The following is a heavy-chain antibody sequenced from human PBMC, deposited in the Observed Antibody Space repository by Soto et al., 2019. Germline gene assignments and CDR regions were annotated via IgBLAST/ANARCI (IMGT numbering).Heavy chain of an antibody. CDR1: AFTFTNHA. CDR2: VSGSGGRT. CDR3: ARRERDGYNSPIDY. Sequence: EVQLLESGGGLVQPGGSLRLSCAASAFTFTNHAMNWVRQAPGKGLEWVSGVSGSGGRTSYADSVKGRFTVSRDNSNNMVYLQMNTLRAEDTAVYYCARRERDGYNSPIDYWGQGTLVTVSS. V-gene: IGHV3-23*01. D-gene: IGHD5-12*01. J-gene: IGHJ4*02.